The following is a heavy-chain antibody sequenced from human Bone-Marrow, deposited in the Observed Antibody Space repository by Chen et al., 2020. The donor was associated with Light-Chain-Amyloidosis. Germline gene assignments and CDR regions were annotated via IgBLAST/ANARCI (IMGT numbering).Heavy chain of an antibody. J-gene: IGHJ4*02. D-gene: IGHD4-4*01. V-gene: IGHV1-46*01. CDR3: TRTDSNYIFDY. CDR2: INPNDGNT. Sequence: HVNLVQSGAEAKKPGASMKISCKASGYTFINYYIHWVRQAPGQGLEWMGAINPNDGNTTYVQKFQGRVSMTRDTSSDTVYMDVTRLTSDDTAMYFCTRTDSNYIFDYWGQGTLVTVSA. CDR1: GYTFINYY.